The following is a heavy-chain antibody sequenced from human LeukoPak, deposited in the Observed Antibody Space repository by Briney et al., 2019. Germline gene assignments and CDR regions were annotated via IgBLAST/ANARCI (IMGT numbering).Heavy chain of an antibody. CDR1: GLTFNKHW. V-gene: IGHV3-7*01. D-gene: IGHD2-2*01. CDR3: VKYAMDV. Sequence: GGSLRLSCAASGLTFNKHWMIWVRQAPGKGLEWVANIKEDGSEKYYVDSVKGRFTVSRDNAQHSLYLKMNSLRAEDTGVYYCVKYAMDVWGQGTTVTVSS. J-gene: IGHJ6*02. CDR2: IKEDGSEK.